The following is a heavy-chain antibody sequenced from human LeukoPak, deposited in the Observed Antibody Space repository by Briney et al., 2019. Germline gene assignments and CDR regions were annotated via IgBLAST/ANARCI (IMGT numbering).Heavy chain of an antibody. Sequence: PGGSLRLSCAASGFTVSSNYMSWVRQAPGKGLEWIGSIYYSGSTYYNPSLKSRVTISVDTSKNQFSLKLSSVTAADTAVYYCARHWIQLWFFDYWGQGTLVTVSS. J-gene: IGHJ4*02. D-gene: IGHD5-18*01. CDR3: ARHWIQLWFFDY. CDR1: GFTVSSNY. V-gene: IGHV4-39*01. CDR2: IYYSGST.